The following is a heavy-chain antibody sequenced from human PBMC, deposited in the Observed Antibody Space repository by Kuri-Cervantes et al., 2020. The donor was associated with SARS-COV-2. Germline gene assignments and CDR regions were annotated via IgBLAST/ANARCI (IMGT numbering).Heavy chain of an antibody. V-gene: IGHV3-7*01. Sequence: GGSLRLSCAASGLNFTGYWVNWIRQTPGKGLEWVASINRDGSEKHYVDSVMGRFTVSRDNAKNSLSLQMNSLRVEDTGVYYCARDRGPIVATTVLDYWGQGTLVTVSS. CDR3: ARDRGPIVATTVLDY. D-gene: IGHD5-12*01. CDR2: INRDGSEK. J-gene: IGHJ4*02. CDR1: GLNFTGYW.